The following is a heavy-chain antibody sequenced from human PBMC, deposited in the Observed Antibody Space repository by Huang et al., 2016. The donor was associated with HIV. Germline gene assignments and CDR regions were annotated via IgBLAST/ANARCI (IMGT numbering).Heavy chain of an antibody. V-gene: IGHV4-34*01. J-gene: IGHJ6*03. CDR3: ARGQGGYYYYYMDV. CDR1: GGSFVGYY. Sequence: QVQLQQWGAGLLRPSETLSLTCVVYGGSFVGYYGTWIRQPPGKGREWIGEINHSESTNYNPSLKSRVTMSVDTSRNQFSLTLTSVTAADTAVYYCARGQGGYYYYYMDVWGKGTTVTVSS. CDR2: INHSEST.